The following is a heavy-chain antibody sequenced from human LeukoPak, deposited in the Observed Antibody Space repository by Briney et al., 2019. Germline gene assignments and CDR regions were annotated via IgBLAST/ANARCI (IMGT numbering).Heavy chain of an antibody. CDR2: ISGSGGST. J-gene: IGHJ5*02. Sequence: GGSLRLSCAASGFTFSSYAMSWVRQAPGKGLEWVSAISGSGGSTYYADSVKGRFTISRDNSKNTPYLQMNSLRAEDTAVYYCAKGTTVTTEKPNWFDPWGQGTLVTVSS. D-gene: IGHD4-17*01. V-gene: IGHV3-23*01. CDR1: GFTFSSYA. CDR3: AKGTTVTTEKPNWFDP.